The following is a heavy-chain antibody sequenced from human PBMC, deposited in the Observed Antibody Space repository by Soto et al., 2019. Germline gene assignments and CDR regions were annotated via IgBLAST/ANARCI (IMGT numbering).Heavy chain of an antibody. D-gene: IGHD2-2*01. CDR3: AKARTGIVVVPAGVNWFDP. Sequence: GGSLRLSCAASGFTFSSYAMSWVRQAPGKGLEWVSAISGSGDSTYYADSVKGRFTISRDNSKNTLYLQMNSLRAEDTAVYYCAKARTGIVVVPAGVNWFDPWGQGTLVTVS. CDR1: GFTFSSYA. CDR2: ISGSGDST. J-gene: IGHJ5*02. V-gene: IGHV3-23*01.